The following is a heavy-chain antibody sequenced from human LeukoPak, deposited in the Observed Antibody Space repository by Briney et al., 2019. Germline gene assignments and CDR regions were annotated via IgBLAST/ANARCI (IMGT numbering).Heavy chain of an antibody. CDR2: ISTTGSSI. J-gene: IGHJ3*02. D-gene: IGHD5-12*01. Sequence: PGGSLRLSCAASGFAFSAYSMNWVRQAPGKGLEWVSYISTTGSSIKYADSAKGRFTISRDNAKNSLYLQVSSLRAEDTAVYYRGITRLRGLSDAFDIWGQGTMVTVSS. CDR3: GITRLRGLSDAFDI. V-gene: IGHV3-48*04. CDR1: GFAFSAYS.